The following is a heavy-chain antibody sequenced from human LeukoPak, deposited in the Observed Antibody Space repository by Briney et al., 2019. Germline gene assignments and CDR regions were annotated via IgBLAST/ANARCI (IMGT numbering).Heavy chain of an antibody. D-gene: IGHD2-2*01. CDR3: AKNKIRTPYCSSTSCYAFFDY. CDR1: GFTISSYA. V-gene: IGHV3-23*01. Sequence: PGGSLRLSCAVSGFTISSYAMSWVRQAPGKGLEWVSAISGSGGSTYYADSVKGRFTISRDNSKNTLYLQMNSLRAEDTAVYYCAKNKIRTPYCSSTSCYAFFDYWGQGTLVTVSS. CDR2: ISGSGGST. J-gene: IGHJ4*02.